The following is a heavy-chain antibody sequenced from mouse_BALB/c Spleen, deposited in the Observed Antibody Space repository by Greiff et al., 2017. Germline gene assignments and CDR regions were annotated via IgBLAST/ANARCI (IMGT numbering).Heavy chain of an antibody. J-gene: IGHJ1*01. CDR3: TFYGNYMYIDV. CDR2: IDPTDSYT. D-gene: IGHD2-1*01. Sequence: VQLQESGAELVKPGASVKMSCKASGYTFTSYWMHWVKQRPGQGLEWIGTIDPTDSYTSYNQKFKGKATLTVDTSSSTAYMQLSSLTSEDSAVYYCTFYGNYMYIDVGGAGTTVTVSS. V-gene: IGHV1S127*01. CDR1: GYTFTSYW.